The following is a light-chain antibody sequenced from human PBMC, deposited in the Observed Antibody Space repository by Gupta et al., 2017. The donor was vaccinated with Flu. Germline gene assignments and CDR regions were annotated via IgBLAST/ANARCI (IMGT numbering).Light chain of an antibody. V-gene: IGLV5-37*01. J-gene: IGLJ3*02. CDR2: YSSDSDK. CDR3: WIGPANPRV. CDR1: SDITVAGYN. Sequence: QPVLLPPPSVSASPGDAASLPCTLPSDITVAGYNIYWYQQKPGSPPRYLLSYSSDSDKGRGSGVPSRFSGSKDTSTNTGILLIAGGKSEDEDDYYWWIGPANPRVFGGGTKLTVL.